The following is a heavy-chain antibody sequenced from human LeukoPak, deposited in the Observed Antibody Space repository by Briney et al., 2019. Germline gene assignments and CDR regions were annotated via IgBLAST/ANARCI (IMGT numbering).Heavy chain of an antibody. Sequence: GGSLRLSCAASGFTFSSYWMSWVRQAPGKGLEWVANIKQGGSEKYYVDSVKGRFTISRDNAKNSLYLQMNSLRAEDTAVYYCARDQMGSGYYYHVDAFDIWGQGTMVTVSS. D-gene: IGHD3-22*01. CDR3: ARDQMGSGYYYHVDAFDI. J-gene: IGHJ3*02. CDR1: GFTFSSYW. V-gene: IGHV3-7*01. CDR2: IKQGGSEK.